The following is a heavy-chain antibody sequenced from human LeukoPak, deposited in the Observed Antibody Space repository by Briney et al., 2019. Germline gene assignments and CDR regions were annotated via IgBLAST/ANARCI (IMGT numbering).Heavy chain of an antibody. CDR1: GYTLTELS. J-gene: IGHJ4*02. V-gene: IGHV1-24*01. D-gene: IGHD3-10*01. CDR2: FDPEDGET. CDR3: ATDRGYYGSGSYDY. Sequence: GASVKVSCKVSGYTLTELSMHWVRQAPGKGLEWMGGFDPEDGETIYAQKFQGRVTMTEDTSTDTAHMELSSLRSEDTAVYYCATDRGYYGSGSYDYWGQGTLVTVSS.